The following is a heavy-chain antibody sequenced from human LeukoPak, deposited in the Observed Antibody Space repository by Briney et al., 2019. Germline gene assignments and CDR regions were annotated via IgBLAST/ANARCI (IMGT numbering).Heavy chain of an antibody. CDR1: GYTFTGNY. CDR2: IIPNSGVT. J-gene: IGHJ4*02. D-gene: IGHD5-24*01. CDR3: ASPRGRDGYNYGFFDY. Sequence: ASVKVSCKASGYTFTGNYMHWVRQAPGQGLEWMGRIIPNSGVTNYAQKFQGRVTMTRDTSISTAYMELSRLRSDDTAVYYCASPRGRDGYNYGFFDYWGQGTLVTVSS. V-gene: IGHV1-2*06.